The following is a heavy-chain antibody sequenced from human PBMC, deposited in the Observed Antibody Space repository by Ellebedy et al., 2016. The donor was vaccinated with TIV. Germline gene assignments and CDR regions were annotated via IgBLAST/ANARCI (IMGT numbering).Heavy chain of an antibody. CDR2: IKQDGSQK. CDR1: GFTFSDYW. CDR3: ARGYSGSFDY. Sequence: PGGSLRLSCAASGFTFSDYWMSWVRQAPGKGLEWVANIKQDGSQKYYVDSVKGQFTISRDNAKNSLYLQMNSLRAEDTAVYYCARGYSGSFDYWGQGTLVTVSS. D-gene: IGHD5-12*01. J-gene: IGHJ4*02. V-gene: IGHV3-7*03.